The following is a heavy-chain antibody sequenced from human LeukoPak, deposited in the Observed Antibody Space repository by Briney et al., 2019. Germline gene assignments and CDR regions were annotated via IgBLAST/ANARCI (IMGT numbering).Heavy chain of an antibody. D-gene: IGHD4-23*01. J-gene: IGHJ4*02. CDR2: IYYSGST. V-gene: IGHV4-39*01. CDR3: ARLFGNSDFDY. Sequence: PSETLSLTCTVSGGSIGSSRYYWGWIRQPPGKGLEWIGSIYYSGSTYYNPSLKSRVTISVDTSKNQFSLKLSSVTAADTAVYYCARLFGNSDFDYWGQGTLVTVSS. CDR1: GGSIGSSRYY.